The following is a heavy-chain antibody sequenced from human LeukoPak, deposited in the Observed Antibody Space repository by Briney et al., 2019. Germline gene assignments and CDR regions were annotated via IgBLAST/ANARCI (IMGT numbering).Heavy chain of an antibody. J-gene: IGHJ4*02. CDR1: GLIFSNAR. CDR3: TTDQWEVPHSFDY. D-gene: IGHD1-26*01. Sequence: GGSLRLSCAASGLIFSNARMTWVRLAPGKGLEWVGRIKSKTDGGTTDYAAPVKGRFSISRDGSKNTLYLQMNSLKTEDTAVYYCTTDQWEVPHSFDYRGQGTLVTVSS. CDR2: IKSKTDGGTT. V-gene: IGHV3-15*01.